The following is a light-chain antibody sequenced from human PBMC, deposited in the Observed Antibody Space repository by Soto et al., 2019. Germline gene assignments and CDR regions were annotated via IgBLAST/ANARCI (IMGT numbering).Light chain of an antibody. Sequence: EIVVTQSPGTLSLSPGERATLSCRVSQSVSSSYLAWYQQKPGQAPRLLIYGASSRATGIPDSFSGSGSGTDFTLTISRLEPEAFAVYYCHQYGASPRTLGQGTKVEIK. J-gene: IGKJ1*01. CDR2: GAS. CDR3: HQYGASPRT. CDR1: QSVSSSY. V-gene: IGKV3-20*01.